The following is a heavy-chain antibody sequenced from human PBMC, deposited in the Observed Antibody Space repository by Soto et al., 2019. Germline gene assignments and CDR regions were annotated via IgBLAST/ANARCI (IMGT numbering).Heavy chain of an antibody. V-gene: IGHV4-61*01. J-gene: IGHJ6*02. CDR2: IFYSGST. CDR3: AREGGGGSKAARTYFYSYAMDV. CDR1: GGSVSSGSNY. Sequence: SETLSLTCTVSGGSVSSGSNYWSWIRQPPGKGLEWIGYIFYSGSTNYSPSLKSRVTISLDTSKNQFSLKVSSVTAADTAVYYCAREGGGGSKAARTYFYSYAMDVWGQGTKVTVS. D-gene: IGHD2-15*01.